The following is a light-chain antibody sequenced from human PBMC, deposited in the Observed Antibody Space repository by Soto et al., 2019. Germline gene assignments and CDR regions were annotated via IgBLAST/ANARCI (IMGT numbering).Light chain of an antibody. CDR1: QSVLYSSNNKNY. CDR2: WAS. CDR3: QQYYSTPWT. Sequence: DIVLTQSPDSLAVSLGERATINCMPSQSVLYSSNNKNYLAWYQQKPGQPPKLLIYWASTRESGVPDRFSGSGSGTDFTLTSSSLQAEDVAVYFCQQYYSTPWTFGQGTKVEIK. J-gene: IGKJ1*01. V-gene: IGKV4-1*01.